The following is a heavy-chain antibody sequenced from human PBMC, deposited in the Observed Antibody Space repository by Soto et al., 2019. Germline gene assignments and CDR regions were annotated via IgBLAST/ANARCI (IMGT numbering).Heavy chain of an antibody. Sequence: ASVKVSCKAAGYTFTSYGISWVRQAPGQGLEWMGWISAYNVNTNYAQKLKGRVTMTTDTSPRTAYMERRSLRSDATAVYYCARDEVLVPAYFDYWAQGTLVTVSS. CDR1: GYTFTSYG. D-gene: IGHD2-2*01. CDR2: ISAYNVNT. CDR3: ARDEVLVPAYFDY. J-gene: IGHJ4*02. V-gene: IGHV1-18*04.